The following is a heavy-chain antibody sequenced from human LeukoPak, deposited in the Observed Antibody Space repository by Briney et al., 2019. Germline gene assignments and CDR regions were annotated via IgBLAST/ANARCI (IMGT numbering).Heavy chain of an antibody. CDR1: GFTFNNYW. Sequence: GGSLRLSCAASGFTFNNYWMHWVRLVPGKGLVWVSRINTDGSSRHYADSVKGRFTISRDNAKNTVYLQMNSLRGDDTAVYYCARTERARGYSYGYDYWGQGTLVTVSS. J-gene: IGHJ4*02. CDR2: INTDGSSR. V-gene: IGHV3-74*01. D-gene: IGHD5-18*01. CDR3: ARTERARGYSYGYDY.